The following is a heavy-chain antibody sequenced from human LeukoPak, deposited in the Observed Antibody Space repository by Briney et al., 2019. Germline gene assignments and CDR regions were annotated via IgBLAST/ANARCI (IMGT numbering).Heavy chain of an antibody. J-gene: IGHJ4*02. Sequence: GGSLRLSCAASGFTFSSYWMHWVRQAPGKGLEWVSAISGSGGSTYYADSVKGRFTISRDNSKNTLYLQMNSLRAEDTAVYYCAKDLATTVTPAITDYWGQGTLVTVSS. CDR3: AKDLATTVTPAITDY. CDR1: GFTFSSYW. V-gene: IGHV3-23*01. D-gene: IGHD4-17*01. CDR2: ISGSGGST.